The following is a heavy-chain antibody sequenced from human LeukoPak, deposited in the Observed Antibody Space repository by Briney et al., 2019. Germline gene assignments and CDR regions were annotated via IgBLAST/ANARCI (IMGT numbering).Heavy chain of an antibody. CDR1: GGSISSSNW. D-gene: IGHD4-17*01. CDR3: ASAVTTDPGTLDY. CDR2: IYHSGST. Sequence: PSGTLSLTCAVSGGSISSSNWWRWVRQPPGKGLEGSGEIYHSGSTNYNPSLKSRVTISVDKSKNQFSLKLSSVTAADTAVYYCASAVTTDPGTLDYWGQGTLVTVSS. J-gene: IGHJ4*02. V-gene: IGHV4-4*02.